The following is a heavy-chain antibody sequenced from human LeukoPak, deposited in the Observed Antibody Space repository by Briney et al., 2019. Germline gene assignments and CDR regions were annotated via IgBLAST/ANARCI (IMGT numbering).Heavy chain of an antibody. CDR2: IIPIFGTA. CDR3: GRDEGSGYLD. Sequence: SVKVSCKASGGTFSSYAISWVRQAPGQGLEWMGRIIPIFGTANYAQKFQGRVTITTDESTSTAYMELSSLRSEDTAVYYCGRDEGSGYLDWGQRTLVTVSS. D-gene: IGHD3-22*01. V-gene: IGHV1-69*05. J-gene: IGHJ4*02. CDR1: GGTFSSYA.